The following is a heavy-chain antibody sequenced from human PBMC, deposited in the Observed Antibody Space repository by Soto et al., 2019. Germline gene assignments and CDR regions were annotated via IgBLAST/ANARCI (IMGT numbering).Heavy chain of an antibody. J-gene: IGHJ3*02. CDR1: GFTVSSNY. Sequence: GGSLRLSCAASGFTVSSNYMSWVRQAPGKGLEWVSVIYSGGSTYYADSVKGRFTISRDNSKNTLYLQMNSLRAEDTAVYYCARDKRILRYLAVSGPFDIWGQGTMVTVSS. D-gene: IGHD3-9*01. V-gene: IGHV3-66*01. CDR2: IYSGGST. CDR3: ARDKRILRYLAVSGPFDI.